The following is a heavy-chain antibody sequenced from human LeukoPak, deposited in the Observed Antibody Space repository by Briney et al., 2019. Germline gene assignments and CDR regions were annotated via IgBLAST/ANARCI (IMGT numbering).Heavy chain of an antibody. J-gene: IGHJ3*02. CDR2: IYYSGGT. V-gene: IGHV4-59*01. CDR1: GGSISTYN. CDR3: ARATAFFDI. Sequence: SETLSLTCTVSGGSISTYNWSWIRQPPGKGLEWIGYIYYSGGTNYNPSLKSRVTISVDTSKNQYSLKLTSVTAADTAVYYCARATAFFDIWGQGTMVTVSS.